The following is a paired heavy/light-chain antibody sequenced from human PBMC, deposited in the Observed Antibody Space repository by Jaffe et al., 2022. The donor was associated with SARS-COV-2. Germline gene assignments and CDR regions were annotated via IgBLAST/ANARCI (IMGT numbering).Heavy chain of an antibody. V-gene: IGHV1-2*02. D-gene: IGHD3-10*01. Sequence: QVQLVQSGAEVREPGASVKVSCKASGYTFTGYYIHWLRQAPGQGLEWMGWINPNGGGPNYAQKFQGRVTMTRDTSINTAYMELSNLRSDDTAVYYCARDYQGPMVPFDYWGQGTLVTVSS. CDR2: INPNGGGP. CDR1: GYTFTGYY. J-gene: IGHJ4*02. CDR3: ARDYQGPMVPFDY.
Light chain of an antibody. CDR2: GAS. CDR1: HSVSSNY. J-gene: IGKJ4*01. Sequence: EIVLTQSPGTLSLSPGERATLSCRASHSVSSNYLAWYQQKPGQAPRLLIYGASSRATGIPDRFSGSGSGTDFTLNISGLEPEDFAVYYCQQYGTSPLTFGGGTKVEIK. V-gene: IGKV3-20*01. CDR3: QQYGTSPLT.